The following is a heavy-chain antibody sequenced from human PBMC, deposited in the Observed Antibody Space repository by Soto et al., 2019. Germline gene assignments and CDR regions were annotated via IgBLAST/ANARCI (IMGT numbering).Heavy chain of an antibody. J-gene: IGHJ4*02. CDR2: ISAST. CDR3: AIRMYSTRWYYLDY. Sequence: EMQLLESGGGLVQAGGSLRLSCAASGFTVSSYALNWVRQAPGKGLEWVSGISASTYYADSVKGRFTISRDTSKNTLYLQMTILRAEDTAIYFCAIRMYSTRWYYLDYWGQGTLVTVSS. V-gene: IGHV3-23*01. CDR1: GFTVSSYA. D-gene: IGHD6-13*01.